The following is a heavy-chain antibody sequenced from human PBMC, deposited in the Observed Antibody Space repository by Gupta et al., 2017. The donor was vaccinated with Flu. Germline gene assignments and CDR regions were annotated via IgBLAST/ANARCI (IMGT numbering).Heavy chain of an antibody. D-gene: IGHD3-22*01. CDR2: LRSKANSYAT. CDR1: GFTLSGSA. J-gene: IGHJ4*02. V-gene: IGHV3-73*02. Sequence: EVQLVESGGGLVQPGGSLKLSCEASGFTLSGSAMPWGGQASGKGLVWVGRLRSKANSYATAYSASVKGRFTNSRDDSKNTAYLQMNSLKTEDTAVYYCTRRSGDDSSGYYGYWGQGTLVTVSS. CDR3: TRRSGDDSSGYYGY.